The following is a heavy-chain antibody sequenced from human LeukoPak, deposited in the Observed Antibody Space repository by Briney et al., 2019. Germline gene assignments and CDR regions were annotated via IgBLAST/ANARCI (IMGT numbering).Heavy chain of an antibody. J-gene: IGHJ4*02. D-gene: IGHD5-12*01. CDR2: INPNSGGT. V-gene: IGHV1-2*04. CDR1: GYTFTGYY. CDR3: ARAYSGYDSYYFDY. Sequence: ASVKVSCKASGYTFTGYYMHCVRQAPGQGLEWMGWINPNSGGTNYAQKFQGWVTMTRDTSISTAYMELSRLRSDDTAVYYCARAYSGYDSYYFDYWGQGTLVTVSS.